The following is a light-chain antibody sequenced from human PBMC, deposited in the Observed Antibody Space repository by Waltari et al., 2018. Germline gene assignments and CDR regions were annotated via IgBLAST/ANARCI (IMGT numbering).Light chain of an antibody. J-gene: IGLJ2*01. CDR2: DVS. CDR1: SSDVGGYNY. V-gene: IGLV2-14*03. Sequence: QSALTQPASVSGSPGQSITISCTGTSSDVGGYNYVSWYQQHPGKAPKLRIYDVSNRPSRVSNRFSGSKSGNTASLTIAGLQAEDEADYYCSSYISSSTLELFGGGTSLTVL. CDR3: SSYISSSTLEL.